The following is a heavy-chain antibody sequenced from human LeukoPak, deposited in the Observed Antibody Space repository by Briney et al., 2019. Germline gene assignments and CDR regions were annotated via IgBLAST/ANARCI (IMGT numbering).Heavy chain of an antibody. J-gene: IGHJ5*02. CDR2: ISGCGGST. CDR3: AKADRWSGYYNWFDP. Sequence: PGGSLRLSCAASGFTFSSYAMSWVRQAPGKGLEWVSAISGCGGSTYYADSVKGRFTISRDNSKNTLYLQMNSLRAEDTDVYYCAKADRWSGYYNWFDPWGQGTLVTVSS. CDR1: GFTFSSYA. V-gene: IGHV3-23*01. D-gene: IGHD3-3*01.